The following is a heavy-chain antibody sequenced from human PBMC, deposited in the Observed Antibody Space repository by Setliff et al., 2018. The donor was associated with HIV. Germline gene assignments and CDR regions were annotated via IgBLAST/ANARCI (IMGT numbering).Heavy chain of an antibody. J-gene: IGHJ6*03. D-gene: IGHD3-10*01. CDR1: GFNFSIYS. CDR3: AKDIFITSVVAALSETRGREYYHYYMDV. CDR2: ITVGRATYI. Sequence: GGSLRLSCAASGFNFSIYSMNWVRQAPGKGLEWVSSITVGRATYIYYADSMKGRFTISRDNAKNSLYLQMNSLRAEDTAVYYCAKDIFITSVVAALSETRGREYYHYYMDVWGKGTTVTVSS. V-gene: IGHV3-21*04.